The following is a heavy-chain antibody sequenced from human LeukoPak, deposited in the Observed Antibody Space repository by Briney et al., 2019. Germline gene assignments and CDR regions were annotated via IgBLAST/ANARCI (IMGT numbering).Heavy chain of an antibody. V-gene: IGHV3-74*01. D-gene: IGHD3-3*01. CDR1: GFTFSGFL. Sequence: PGGSLRLSCAASGFTFSGFLMHWVRQPPGKGLVWVSRLNSDGSSISYADSVKGRFTISRDNAKKTLYLQMNSLRAEDTAVYYCASVVGGYYPPVDAFDLWGRGTMVTVSS. CDR2: LNSDGSSI. CDR3: ASVVGGYYPPVDAFDL. J-gene: IGHJ3*01.